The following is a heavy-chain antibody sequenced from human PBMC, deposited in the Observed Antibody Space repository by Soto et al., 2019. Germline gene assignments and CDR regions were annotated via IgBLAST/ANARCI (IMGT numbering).Heavy chain of an antibody. CDR1: GFSLSNARMG. J-gene: IGHJ6*02. CDR2: IFSNDEK. CDR3: ARIVRTIVPGDYYYYGMDV. V-gene: IGHV2-26*01. Sequence: SGPTLVNPTETLTLTCTVSGFSLSNARMGVSWIRQPPGKALEWLAHIFSNDEKSYSTSLKSRLTISKDTSKSQVVLTMTNMDPVDTATYYCARIVRTIVPGDYYYYGMDVWGQGTTVTVSS. D-gene: IGHD2-15*01.